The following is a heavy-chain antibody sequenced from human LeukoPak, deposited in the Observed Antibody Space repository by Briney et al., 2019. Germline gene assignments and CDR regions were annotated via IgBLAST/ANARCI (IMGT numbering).Heavy chain of an antibody. D-gene: IGHD1-26*01. Sequence: PGGSLRLSCAASGFTFSSFTMNWVRQAPGKGLEWVSSISSNSNYIYYADSLKGRFTISRDNAKNSLYLQMNSLRAEDTAVYYCARNWEDLPIKYTCTFDYWGQGTLVXVSS. V-gene: IGHV3-21*01. J-gene: IGHJ4*02. CDR2: ISSNSNYI. CDR3: ARNWEDLPIKYTCTFDY. CDR1: GFTFSSFT.